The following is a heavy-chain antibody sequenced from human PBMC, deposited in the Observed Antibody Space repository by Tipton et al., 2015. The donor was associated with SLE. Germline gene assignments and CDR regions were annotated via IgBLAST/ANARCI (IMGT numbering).Heavy chain of an antibody. CDR2: FDYGGST. CDR3: AGSYDSSPYYFDY. J-gene: IGHJ4*02. V-gene: IGHV4-61*01. D-gene: IGHD3-16*01. Sequence: LRLSCTVSGDSVSSGNYCWSWLRQPPGKGLEWIGHFDYGGSTNNNPSLKSRVTISVDKSKNQFSLKLSSVTAADTAVYYCAGSYDSSPYYFDYWGQGTLVTVSS. CDR1: GDSVSSGNYC.